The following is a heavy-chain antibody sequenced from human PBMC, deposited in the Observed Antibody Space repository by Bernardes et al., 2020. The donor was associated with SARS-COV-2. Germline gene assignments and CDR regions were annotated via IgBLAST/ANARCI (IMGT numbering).Heavy chain of an antibody. J-gene: IGHJ3*02. V-gene: IGHV3-23*01. CDR1: GFTFSSYA. Sequence: GGSLRLSCAASGFTFSSYAMSWVRQAPGKGLEWVSAISGSGGSTYYADSVKGRFTISRDNSKNTLYLQMNSLRAEDTAVYYCAKGAPWWELLSYAFDIWGQGTMVTVSS. CDR3: AKGAPWWELLSYAFDI. CDR2: ISGSGGST. D-gene: IGHD1-26*01.